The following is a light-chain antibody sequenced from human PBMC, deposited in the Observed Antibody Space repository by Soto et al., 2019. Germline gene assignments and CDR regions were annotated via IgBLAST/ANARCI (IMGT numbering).Light chain of an antibody. CDR1: KNDIGVYDF. CDR2: EVV. Sequence: QSVLTQPPSASGSPGQSVTISCTGTKNDIGVYDFVSWYQHHPGKAPRLIIYEVVQRPSGVPDRFSGSKSGNMASPTVSGLQAADEADYFCKSYAGSNTYVFGSGTKVTAL. V-gene: IGLV2-8*01. CDR3: KSYAGSNTYV. J-gene: IGLJ1*01.